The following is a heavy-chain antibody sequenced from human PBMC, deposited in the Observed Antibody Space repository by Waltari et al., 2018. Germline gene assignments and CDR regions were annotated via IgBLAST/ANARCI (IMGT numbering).Heavy chain of an antibody. CDR3: GRAAGIDF. J-gene: IGHJ4*02. CDR2: ISDAGGRI. CDR1: FSSYV. V-gene: IGHV3-23*01. Sequence: FSSYVMHWVRQAPGKGLEWVSSISDAGGRIYYADSVKGRFTISRDNSKNTLFLQMNSLRVDDTAVYYCGRAAGIDFWGQGTLVTVSS.